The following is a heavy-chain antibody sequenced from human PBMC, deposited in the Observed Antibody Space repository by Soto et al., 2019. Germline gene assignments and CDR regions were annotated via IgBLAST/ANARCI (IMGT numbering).Heavy chain of an antibody. D-gene: IGHD2-15*01. V-gene: IGHV1-2*02. J-gene: IGHJ6*02. CDR1: GDAFTGEY. CDR2: INPNSGGT. Sequence: GXAVQVSCKAAGDAFTGEYRPLVRQAPGQGLEWMGWINPNSGGTNYAQKFQGRVTMTRDTSISTAYMELSRLRSDDTAVYYCARDGSRSYLDGYYYGMDVWGQGTTVTVSS. CDR3: ARDGSRSYLDGYYYGMDV.